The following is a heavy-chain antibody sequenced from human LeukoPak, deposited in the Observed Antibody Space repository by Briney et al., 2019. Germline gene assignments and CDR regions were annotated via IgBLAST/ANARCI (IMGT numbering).Heavy chain of an antibody. Sequence: APVKVSCKASGSTFSSYAISWVRQAPGQGLEWMGGIIPIFGTANYAQKFQGRVTITADESTSTAYMELSSLRSEDTAVYYCARDRGQKLRYFDWLSDWGQGTLVTVSS. CDR2: IIPIFGTA. V-gene: IGHV1-69*13. J-gene: IGHJ4*02. CDR1: GSTFSSYA. D-gene: IGHD3-9*01. CDR3: ARDRGQKLRYFDWLSD.